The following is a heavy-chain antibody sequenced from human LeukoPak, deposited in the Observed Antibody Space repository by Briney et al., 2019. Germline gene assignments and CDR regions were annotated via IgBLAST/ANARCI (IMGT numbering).Heavy chain of an antibody. D-gene: IGHD1-1*01. CDR3: ARDGNWNYDY. Sequence: PSQTLSLTCTVSGGSISSGSYYWSWIRQPAGKGLEWIGRIYTSGSTNYNPSLKSRVTISVDTSKNQFSLKLSSVTAADTAAYYCARDGNWNYDYWGQGTLVTVSS. J-gene: IGHJ4*02. CDR1: GGSISSGSYY. CDR2: IYTSGST. V-gene: IGHV4-61*02.